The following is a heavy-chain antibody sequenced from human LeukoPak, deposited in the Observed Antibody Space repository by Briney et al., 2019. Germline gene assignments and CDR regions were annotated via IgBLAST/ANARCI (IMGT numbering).Heavy chain of an antibody. J-gene: IGHJ4*02. D-gene: IGHD4-11*01. V-gene: IGHV3-48*01. Sequence: GGSLRLSCAASGFTFSSYSMNWVRQAPGKGLEWVSYISSSSSSIQYADSVKGRFTISRDNAKNSQYLQMNSLRAEDTAVYFCARDRWDYDYRKYFSDYWGQGTLVTVSS. CDR3: ARDRWDYDYRKYFSDY. CDR2: ISSSSSSI. CDR1: GFTFSSYS.